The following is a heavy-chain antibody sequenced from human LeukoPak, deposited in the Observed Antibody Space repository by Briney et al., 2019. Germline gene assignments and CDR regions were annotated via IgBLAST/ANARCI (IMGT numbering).Heavy chain of an antibody. Sequence: SETLSLTCTVSGGSISSYYWSWIRQPAGKGLEWIGRIYTSGSTNYNPSLRSRVTLSVDASKNTCSLKLSSVTAADTAVYYCARDDTGISAVGAYWGQGTLVTVSS. CDR2: IYTSGST. J-gene: IGHJ4*02. D-gene: IGHD6-13*01. CDR1: GGSISSYY. V-gene: IGHV4-4*07. CDR3: ARDDTGISAVGAY.